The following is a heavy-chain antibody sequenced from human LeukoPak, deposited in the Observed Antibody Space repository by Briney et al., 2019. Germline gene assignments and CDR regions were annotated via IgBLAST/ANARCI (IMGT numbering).Heavy chain of an antibody. J-gene: IGHJ4*02. CDR1: GGSISSSSYY. V-gene: IGHV4-39*01. D-gene: IGHD6-19*01. CDR2: IYYSGST. Sequence: PSETLSLTCTVSGGSISSSSYYWGWIRQPPGKGLEWVGSIYYSGSTYYNPSLKSRVTMSADTSNKQVSLRLTSVTAADTAVYFCGRVDTEHSSGWYYTWGQGTLVTVSS. CDR3: GRVDTEHSSGWYYT.